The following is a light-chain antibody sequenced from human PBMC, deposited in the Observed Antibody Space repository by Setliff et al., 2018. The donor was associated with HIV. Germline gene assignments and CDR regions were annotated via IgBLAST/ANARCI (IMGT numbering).Light chain of an antibody. V-gene: IGLV2-14*01. CDR3: CSYTSRNTDV. CDR2: EVS. Sequence: QSALTQPASVSGSPGQSITISCTGTSSDVGAYNYVSWYQQYPGKAPKRMIYEVSNRPSGVSNRFSGSKSGNTASLTISGLQAEDEADYYCCSYTSRNTDVFGTGTKVTVL. CDR1: SSDVGAYNY. J-gene: IGLJ1*01.